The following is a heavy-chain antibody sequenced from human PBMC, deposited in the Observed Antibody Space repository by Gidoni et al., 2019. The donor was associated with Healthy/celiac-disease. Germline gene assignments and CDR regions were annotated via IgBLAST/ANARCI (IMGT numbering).Heavy chain of an antibody. Sequence: QLQLQESGSGLVKPSQTLSLTCAVSGGSISSGGSSWSWLRQPPGKGLEWIGYIYHSGSTYYNPALQSRVTISVDRSKNQFSLKLSSVTAADTAVYYCARDLKQLAHPHAGGMDVWGQGPTVTVSS. CDR1: GGSISSGGSS. D-gene: IGHD6-6*01. J-gene: IGHJ6*02. CDR2: IYHSGST. V-gene: IGHV4-30-2*01. CDR3: ARDLKQLAHPHAGGMDV.